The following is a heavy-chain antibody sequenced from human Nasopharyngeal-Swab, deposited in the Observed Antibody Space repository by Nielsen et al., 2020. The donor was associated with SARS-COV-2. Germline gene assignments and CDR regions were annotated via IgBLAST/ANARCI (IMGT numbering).Heavy chain of an antibody. CDR2: ISAYNGNT. J-gene: IGHJ6*02. Sequence: SVKVSCKASGYTFTSYGISWVRQAPGQGLEWMGWISAYNGNTNYAQNLQGRVTMTTDTSTSTAYMELRSLRSDDTAVYYCARGMGYFDWLLKSDYYYYGMDVWGQGTTVTVSS. CDR3: ARGMGYFDWLLKSDYYYYGMDV. CDR1: GYTFTSYG. D-gene: IGHD3-9*01. V-gene: IGHV1-18*01.